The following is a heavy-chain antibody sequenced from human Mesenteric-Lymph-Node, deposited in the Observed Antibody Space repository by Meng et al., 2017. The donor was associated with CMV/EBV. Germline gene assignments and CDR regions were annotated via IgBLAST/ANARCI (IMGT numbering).Heavy chain of an antibody. J-gene: IGHJ6*02. V-gene: IGHV3-23*01. D-gene: IGHD2-2*01. Sequence: GESLKISCAASGFSFRTYAMSWVRQAPGKGLEWVSTINSAGGSTHDADSVKGRFIISRDNSKNTLYLQMNSLRAEDTAVYYCVRDTPGDGMDVWGQGTTVTVSS. CDR1: GFSFRTYA. CDR3: VRDTPGDGMDV. CDR2: INSAGGST.